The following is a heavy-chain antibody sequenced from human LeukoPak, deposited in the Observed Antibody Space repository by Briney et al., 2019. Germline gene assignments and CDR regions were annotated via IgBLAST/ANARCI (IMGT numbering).Heavy chain of an antibody. CDR1: GGSISSYY. V-gene: IGHV4-59*01. J-gene: IGHJ6*02. Sequence: SETLSLTCTVSGGSISSYYWSWIRQPPGKGLEWIGYIYYSGSTNYNPSLKSRVTISVDTSKNQFSLKLSSVTAADTAVYYCARGLCSGGSCYSRGMDVWGQGTTVTVSS. CDR3: ARGLCSGGSCYSRGMDV. D-gene: IGHD2-15*01. CDR2: IYYSGST.